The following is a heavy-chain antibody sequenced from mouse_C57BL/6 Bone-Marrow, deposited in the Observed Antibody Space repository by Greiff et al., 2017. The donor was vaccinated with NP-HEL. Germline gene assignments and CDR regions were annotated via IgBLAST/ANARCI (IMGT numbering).Heavy chain of an antibody. CDR2: ISNGGGST. D-gene: IGHD1-2*01. CDR3: ARHGNGPYAMDY. V-gene: IGHV5-12*01. Sequence: VQLVESGGGLVQPGGSLKLSCAASGFTFSDYYMYWVRQTPEKRLEWVAYISNGGGSTFYPDTVKGRFTISRDNAKNTLYLQMSRLKSEDTARYYCARHGNGPYAMDYWGQGTSVTVSS. J-gene: IGHJ4*01. CDR1: GFTFSDYY.